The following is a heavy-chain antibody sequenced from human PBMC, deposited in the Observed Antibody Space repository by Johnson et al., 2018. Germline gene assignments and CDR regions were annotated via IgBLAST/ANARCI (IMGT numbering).Heavy chain of an antibody. Sequence: QVQLVQSGAAVKKPGSSVKVSCKASGGPFSSYTINWVRQTPGQGLEWMGKIILLLGIAHYAQKFQGRVTITADKSKNTVYMELSSLRSEDTAVYYCAKDHDTSGDPYYYMDVWGKGTTVTVSS. CDR3: AKDHDTSGDPYYYMDV. J-gene: IGHJ6*03. V-gene: IGHV1-69*08. CDR1: GGPFSSYT. D-gene: IGHD3-22*01. CDR2: IILLLGIA.